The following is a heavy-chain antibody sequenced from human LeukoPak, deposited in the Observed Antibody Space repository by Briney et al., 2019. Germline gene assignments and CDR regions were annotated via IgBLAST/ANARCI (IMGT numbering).Heavy chain of an antibody. V-gene: IGHV3-30-3*01. CDR2: ISYDGSNK. D-gene: IGHD2-2*01. Sequence: PGGSLRLSCAASGFTFSSYAMHWVRQAPGKGLEWVAVISYDGSNKYYADSVKGRFTISRDNSKNTLYLQMNSLRAEDTAVYYCARDTGGYCGSTSCGGIDYWGQGTLVTVFS. CDR3: ARDTGGYCGSTSCGGIDY. CDR1: GFTFSSYA. J-gene: IGHJ4*02.